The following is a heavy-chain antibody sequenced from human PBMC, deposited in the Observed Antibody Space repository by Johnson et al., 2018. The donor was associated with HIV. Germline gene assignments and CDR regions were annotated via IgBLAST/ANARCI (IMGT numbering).Heavy chain of an antibody. CDR2: INSDGSST. Sequence: VQLVESGGGVVQPGRSLRLSCAASGFTFSSYWMHWVRQAPGKGLVWVSRINSDGSSTSYADSVKGRFTISRDNAKNSLYLQMNSLRAEDTAVYYCARSGYCTTSSCTDAAFDSWGQGTMVTVSS. CDR3: ARSGYCTTSSCTDAAFDS. V-gene: IGHV3-74*02. D-gene: IGHD2-2*01. CDR1: GFTFSSYW. J-gene: IGHJ3*02.